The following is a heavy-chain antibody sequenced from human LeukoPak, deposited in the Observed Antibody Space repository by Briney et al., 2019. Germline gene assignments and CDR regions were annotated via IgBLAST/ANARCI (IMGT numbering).Heavy chain of an antibody. CDR2: ISYSSSAI. D-gene: IGHD4-23*01. V-gene: IGHV3-48*04. Sequence: PGGSLILSCAASGFTFSSYSINWVRQAPGKGLEWLSHISYSSSAIYYADSVKGRFSISRDNAKNSLYLQMNSLRAEDTAVYYCANLGGAYGGSLDNWGQGTLVTVSS. J-gene: IGHJ4*02. CDR3: ANLGGAYGGSLDN. CDR1: GFTFSSYS.